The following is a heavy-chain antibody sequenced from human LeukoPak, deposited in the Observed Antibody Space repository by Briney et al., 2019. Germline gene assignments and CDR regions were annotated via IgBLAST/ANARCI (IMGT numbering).Heavy chain of an antibody. V-gene: IGHV1-2*02. CDR2: INPNSGGT. J-gene: IGHJ5*02. CDR1: GYTFTGYY. D-gene: IGHD5-18*01. Sequence: ASVKVSCKASGYTFTGYYMHWVRQAPGQGLEWMGWINPNSGGTNYAQKFQGRATMTRDTSISTAYMELSRLRSDDTAVYYCARVGETAMAYNWFDPWGQGTLVTVSS. CDR3: ARVGETAMAYNWFDP.